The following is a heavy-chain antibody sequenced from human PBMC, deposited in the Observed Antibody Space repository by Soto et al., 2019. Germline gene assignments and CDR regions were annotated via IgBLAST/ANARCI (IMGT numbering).Heavy chain of an antibody. Sequence: QVQLVESGGGVVQPGRSLRLSCAASGFTFSSYGMHWVRQAPGKGLEWVAVIWYDGINKYYADSVKGRFTISRDNSKNTLYLQMNSLRAEDTAVYYCAREEQWLVRFVDYWGQGTLVTVSS. V-gene: IGHV3-33*01. J-gene: IGHJ4*02. D-gene: IGHD6-19*01. CDR3: AREEQWLVRFVDY. CDR1: GFTFSSYG. CDR2: IWYDGINK.